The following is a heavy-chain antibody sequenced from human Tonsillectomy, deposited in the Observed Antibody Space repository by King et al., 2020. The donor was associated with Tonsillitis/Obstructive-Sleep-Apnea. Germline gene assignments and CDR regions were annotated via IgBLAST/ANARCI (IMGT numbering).Heavy chain of an antibody. CDR3: ARQVCNSTSSYSHCNWFDP. D-gene: IGHD2-2*01. Sequence: VQLVESGAEVKKPGESLKISCKGSGYSFASYWIAWVRQMPGKGLEWMGSIYPGDSDTRYSPSIQGQVTISADKSISTAYLQWSSLKASDTAMYYCARQVCNSTSSYSHCNWFDPWGQGTLVTVSS. J-gene: IGHJ5*02. CDR1: GYSFASYW. V-gene: IGHV5-51*01. CDR2: IYPGDSDT.